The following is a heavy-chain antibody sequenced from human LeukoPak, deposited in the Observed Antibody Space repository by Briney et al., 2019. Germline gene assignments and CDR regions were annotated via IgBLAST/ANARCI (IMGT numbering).Heavy chain of an antibody. CDR3: ARGKEMTAVAGYYSFDY. CDR1: GGSFSGYY. CDR2: INHSGST. D-gene: IGHD6-19*01. Sequence: PSETLSLTCAVYGGSFSGYYWSWIRQPPGKGLEWIGEINHSGSTNYNPSLMSRVTISLDTSNNQFSLRVTSVTAADTAVYYCARGKEMTAVAGYYSFDYWGQGTLVSISS. V-gene: IGHV4-34*01. J-gene: IGHJ4*02.